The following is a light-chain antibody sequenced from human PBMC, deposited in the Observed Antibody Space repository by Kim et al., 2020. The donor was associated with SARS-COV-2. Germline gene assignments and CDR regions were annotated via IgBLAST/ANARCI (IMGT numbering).Light chain of an antibody. CDR3: QHYGSSSGT. J-gene: IGKJ1*01. V-gene: IGKV3-20*01. CDR2: SAS. CDR1: HSVTRNY. Sequence: SPGNRPTLPCRATHSVTRNYLAWYQQKAGPAPRLLVHSASSMATGIPHRISGSGSATDFTLTISRLEPEDFAVYYCQHYGSSSGTFSPGTKVDIK.